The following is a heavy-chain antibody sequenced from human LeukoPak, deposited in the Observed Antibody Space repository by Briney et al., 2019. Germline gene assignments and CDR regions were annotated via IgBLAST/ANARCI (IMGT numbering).Heavy chain of an antibody. V-gene: IGHV1-2*02. Sequence: ASVKVSCKTSGYRFTGYYLHWVRQAPGQGLEWMGWINPNSGVTKYAQKFQGRVTMTRDTSVTTAFLELNRLRSDDTAVYYCVRDLGIGFGGTYCWFDPWGQGTLVTVSS. CDR2: INPNSGVT. CDR3: VRDLGIGFGGTYCWFDP. J-gene: IGHJ5*02. CDR1: GYRFTGYY. D-gene: IGHD1-26*01.